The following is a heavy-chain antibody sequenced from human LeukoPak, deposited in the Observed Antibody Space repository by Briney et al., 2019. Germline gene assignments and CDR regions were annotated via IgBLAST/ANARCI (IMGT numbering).Heavy chain of an antibody. CDR3: AKGGNDFYYYGLDV. CDR1: GFTFRSYG. Sequence: GGSLRLSCAASGFTFRSYGMHWVRQAPGRGLEWVAVISYDGSNEYYADPVKGRFNISRDNSKNTLYLQMHSLRVEDTARYYCAKGGNDFYYYGLDVWGQGTTVTVSS. V-gene: IGHV3-30*18. D-gene: IGHD1-1*01. J-gene: IGHJ6*02. CDR2: ISYDGSNE.